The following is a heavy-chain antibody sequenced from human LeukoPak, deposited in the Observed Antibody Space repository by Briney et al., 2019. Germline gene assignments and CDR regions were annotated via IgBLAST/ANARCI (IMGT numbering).Heavy chain of an antibody. CDR3: TRMTTGHDY. CDR1: GGSFSGYY. D-gene: IGHD4-17*01. CDR2: INHSGST. J-gene: IGHJ4*02. Sequence: SETLSLTCAVYGGSFSGYYWSWIRQPPGKGLEWIGEINHSGSTNYNPSLKSRVTISVDTSRKQFSLNLRSVTVADAGTYYCTRMTTGHDYWGQGTPVTVSS. V-gene: IGHV4-34*01.